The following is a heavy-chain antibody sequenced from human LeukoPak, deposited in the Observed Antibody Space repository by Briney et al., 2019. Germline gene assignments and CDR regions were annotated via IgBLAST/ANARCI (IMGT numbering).Heavy chain of an antibody. D-gene: IGHD3-10*01. J-gene: IGHJ4*02. CDR3: ARHPIYGSGSSQGDY. CDR1: GGSISSSSYY. V-gene: IGHV4-39*01. Sequence: SETLSLTCTVSGGSISSSSYYWGWIRQPPGKGLEWIGSIYYSGSTYYNPSLKSRVTISVDTSKNQFSLKLSSVTAADTAVYYCARHPIYGSGSSQGDYWGQGTLVTVSS. CDR2: IYYSGST.